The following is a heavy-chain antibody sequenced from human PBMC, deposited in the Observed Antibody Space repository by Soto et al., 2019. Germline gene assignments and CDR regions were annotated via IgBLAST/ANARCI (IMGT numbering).Heavy chain of an antibody. D-gene: IGHD6-13*01. CDR3: ARETSSSWYLYYYGMDV. V-gene: IGHV4-31*03. Sequence: QVQLQESGPGLVKPSQTLSLTCTVSGGSISSGGYYWNWIRQHPGKGLEWIGYIYYSGSTYYNPSRKSRVTISVDTSKNQFSLKLSSVTAADTAVYYCARETSSSWYLYYYGMDVWGQGTTVTVSS. J-gene: IGHJ6*02. CDR1: GGSISSGGYY. CDR2: IYYSGST.